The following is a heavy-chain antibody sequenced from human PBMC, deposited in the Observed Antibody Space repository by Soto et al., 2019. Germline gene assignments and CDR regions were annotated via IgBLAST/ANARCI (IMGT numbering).Heavy chain of an antibody. CDR1: GYTFTSYG. J-gene: IGHJ5*02. V-gene: IGHV1-18*01. CDR2: ISAYNGNT. CDR3: ARVAVAGKRVSWFDP. D-gene: IGHD6-19*01. Sequence: QVQLVQSGAEVKKPGASVKVSCKASGYTFTSYGISWVRQAPGQGLEWMGWISAYNGNTNYAQKLQGRVTMTTDTYTSTAYMGLRSLRSDDTAVYYCARVAVAGKRVSWFDPWGQGTLVTVSS.